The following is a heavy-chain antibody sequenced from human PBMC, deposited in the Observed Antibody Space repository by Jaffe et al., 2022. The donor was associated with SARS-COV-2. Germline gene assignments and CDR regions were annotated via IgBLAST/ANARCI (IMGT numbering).Heavy chain of an antibody. CDR1: GYTITDYA. J-gene: IGHJ3*01. CDR2: INAGNGNT. Sequence: QVQIVQSGAEVKKPGASVKVSCMASGYTITDYAMHWVRQAPGQRLEWMGWINAGNGNTRYSETFQGRVAIIRDTSASTVYMELSSLRSEDTAVYYCARGQYDYAFDVWGQGTLVTVSS. V-gene: IGHV1-3*01. D-gene: IGHD1-1*01. CDR3: ARGQYDYAFDV.